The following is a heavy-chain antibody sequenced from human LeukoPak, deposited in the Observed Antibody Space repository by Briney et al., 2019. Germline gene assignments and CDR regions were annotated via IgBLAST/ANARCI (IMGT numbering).Heavy chain of an antibody. J-gene: IGHJ4*02. CDR2: ISGDGGST. D-gene: IGHD5-24*01. Sequence: PGGSLRLSCAASGFTFDDYAMHWVRQAPGKGLEWVSVISGDGGSTYYADSVKGRFTISRDNSKNSLYLQMNSLRTEDTALYYCAKERDGYDVFDYWGQGTLVTVSS. CDR1: GFTFDDYA. CDR3: AKERDGYDVFDY. V-gene: IGHV3-43*02.